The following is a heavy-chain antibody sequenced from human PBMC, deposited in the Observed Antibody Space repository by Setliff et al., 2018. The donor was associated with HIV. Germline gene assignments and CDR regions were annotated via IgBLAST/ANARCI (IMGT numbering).Heavy chain of an antibody. Sequence: GGSLRLSCAASGFTFNKYAMSWVRQAPGKGLEWVTVTSYDGGHESYAASVKGRFTISRDNSGNMLYLQLNSLRADDTAVYYCAKSLVPGVIMTAYDYWGQGTLVTVSS. CDR3: AKSLVPGVIMTAYDY. CDR2: TSYDGGHE. J-gene: IGHJ4*02. CDR1: GFTFNKYA. V-gene: IGHV3-30*18. D-gene: IGHD3-10*01.